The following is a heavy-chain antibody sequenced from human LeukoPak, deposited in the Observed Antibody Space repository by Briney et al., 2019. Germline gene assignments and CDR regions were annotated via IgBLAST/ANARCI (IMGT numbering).Heavy chain of an antibody. D-gene: IGHD4/OR15-4a*01. J-gene: IGHJ4*02. CDR3: ANGLWWNDY. CDR2: ISGSGGST. V-gene: IGHV3-23*01. Sequence: GGSLRLSCAASGFTFSNAWMSWVRQAPGKGLEWVSAISGSGGSTYYADSVKGRFTISRDNSKNTLYLQMNSLRAEDTAVYYCANGLWWNDYWGQGTLVTVSS. CDR1: GFTFSNAW.